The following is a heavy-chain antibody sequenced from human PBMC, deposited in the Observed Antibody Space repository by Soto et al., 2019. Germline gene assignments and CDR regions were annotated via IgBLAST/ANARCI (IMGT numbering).Heavy chain of an antibody. D-gene: IGHD3-3*01. CDR3: ATAPEYDFWSGYYTVWFDP. CDR1: GYTFTGYY. CDR2: INPNSGGT. J-gene: IGHJ5*02. Sequence: ASVKVSCKASGYTFTGYYMHWVRQAPGQGLEWMGWINPNSGGTNYAQKFQGRVTMTRDTSISTAYMELSRLRSDDTAVYYCATAPEYDFWSGYYTVWFDPWGQGTLVTVSS. V-gene: IGHV1-2*02.